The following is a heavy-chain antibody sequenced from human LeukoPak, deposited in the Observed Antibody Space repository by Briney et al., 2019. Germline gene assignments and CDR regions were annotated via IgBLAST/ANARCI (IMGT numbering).Heavy chain of an antibody. J-gene: IGHJ6*03. CDR1: GYSISSGYY. CDR2: IYHSGST. Sequence: PSETLSLTCAVSGYSISSGYYWGWIRQPPGKGLEWIGSIYHSGSTYYNPSLKRRVTISADPSKNQFTLKLSSVTAADTAVYYCARLVLDYYYYMDVWGKGTTVTVSS. V-gene: IGHV4-38-2*01. CDR3: ARLVLDYYYYMDV.